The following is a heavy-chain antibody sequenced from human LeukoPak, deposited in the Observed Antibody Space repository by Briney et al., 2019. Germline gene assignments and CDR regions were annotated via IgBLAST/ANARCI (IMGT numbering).Heavy chain of an antibody. J-gene: IGHJ4*02. V-gene: IGHV3-30*18. D-gene: IGHD3-9*01. CDR1: GFSFSSYA. CDR2: ISYDGSNK. Sequence: PGGSLRLSCAASGFSFSSYAMSWVRQAPGKGLEWVAVISYDGSNKYYADSVKGRFTISRDNSKNTLYLQMNSLRAEDTAVYYCAKGRYFDWLFLDYWGQGTLVTVSS. CDR3: AKGRYFDWLFLDY.